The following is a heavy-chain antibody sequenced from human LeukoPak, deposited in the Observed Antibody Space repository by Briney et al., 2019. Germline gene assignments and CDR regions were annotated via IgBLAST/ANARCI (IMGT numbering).Heavy chain of an antibody. D-gene: IGHD6-19*01. CDR1: GYSISSTYY. CDR2: TYYSGST. J-gene: IGHJ4*02. V-gene: IGHV4-39*01. Sequence: SETLSLTCSVSGYSISSTYYWGWIRQPPGKGLEGIGRTYYSGSTYYNPSLKSRVTISVDTSKNQFSLKLSSVTAADTAVYYCARHSILRSSGWYYFDYWGQGTLVTVSS. CDR3: ARHSILRSSGWYYFDY.